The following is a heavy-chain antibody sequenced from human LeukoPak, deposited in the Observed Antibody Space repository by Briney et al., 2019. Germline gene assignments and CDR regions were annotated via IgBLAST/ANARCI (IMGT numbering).Heavy chain of an antibody. V-gene: IGHV4-39*07. Sequence: KPSETLSLTCTVSGGSISSSGYYWGWIRQPPGKGLEWIGSIYHSGSTYYNPSLKSRVTISVDTSKNQFSLKLSSVTAADTAVYYCASSRAKGYWGQGTLVTVSS. CDR1: GGSISSSGYY. J-gene: IGHJ4*02. CDR3: ASSRAKGY. CDR2: IYHSGST. D-gene: IGHD6-6*01.